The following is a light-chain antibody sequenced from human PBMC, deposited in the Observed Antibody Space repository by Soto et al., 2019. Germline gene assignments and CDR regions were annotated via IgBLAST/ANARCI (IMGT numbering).Light chain of an antibody. CDR2: WAS. V-gene: IGKV4-1*01. Sequence: DIVMTQSPDSLTVSLGETATINCKSSQSVLYSSNNKNYLTWYQQKPGQPPKLLIYWASIRESGVPVRFSGSESGTNFTLTISGLQAEDVAVYYCHQYYTTPYTFGQGTKLEIK. CDR3: HQYYTTPYT. J-gene: IGKJ2*01. CDR1: QSVLYSSNNKNY.